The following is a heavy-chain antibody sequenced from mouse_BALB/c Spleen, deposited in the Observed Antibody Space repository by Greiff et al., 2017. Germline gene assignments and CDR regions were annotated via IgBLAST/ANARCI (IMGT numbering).Heavy chain of an antibody. V-gene: IGHV1S81*02. Sequence: VQLQQSGAELVKPGASVKLSCKASGYTFTSYWMHWVKQRPGQGLEWIGEINPSNGRTNYNEKFKSKATLTVDKSSSTAYMQLSSLTSEDSAVYYCARLDGYDYAMDYWGQGTSVTVSS. CDR2: INPSNGRT. D-gene: IGHD1-2*01. CDR3: ARLDGYDYAMDY. CDR1: GYTFTSYW. J-gene: IGHJ4*01.